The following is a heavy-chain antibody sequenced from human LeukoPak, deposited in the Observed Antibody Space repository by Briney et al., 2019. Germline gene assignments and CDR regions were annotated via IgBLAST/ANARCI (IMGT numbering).Heavy chain of an antibody. Sequence: SETLSLTCTVSGVSISSYSWSWIRQPPGKGLEWIGYIYYSGSTNYNPSLMSRLTISVDTSKNQFSLKLSSVTAADTAVYYCARAPDGPVPQVDPWGQGTLVTVSS. CDR1: GVSISSYS. V-gene: IGHV4-59*12. J-gene: IGHJ5*02. CDR3: ARAPDGPVPQVDP. CDR2: IYYSGST. D-gene: IGHD1-14*01.